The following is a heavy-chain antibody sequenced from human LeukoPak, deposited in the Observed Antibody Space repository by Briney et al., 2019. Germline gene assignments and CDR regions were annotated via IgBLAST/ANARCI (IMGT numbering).Heavy chain of an antibody. CDR3: ARDFGGSYLGYFDY. J-gene: IGHJ4*02. CDR1: GYTFTSYG. Sequence: ASVKVSCKAPGYTFTSYGISWVRQAPGQGLEWMGWISAYNGNTNYAQKLQGRVTMTTDTSTSTAYMELRSLRSDDTAVYYCARDFGGSYLGYFDYWGQGTLVTVSS. V-gene: IGHV1-18*01. D-gene: IGHD1-26*01. CDR2: ISAYNGNT.